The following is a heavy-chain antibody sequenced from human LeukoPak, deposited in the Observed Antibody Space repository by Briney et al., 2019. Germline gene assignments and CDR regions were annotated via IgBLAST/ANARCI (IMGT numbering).Heavy chain of an antibody. Sequence: ASVEVSCKASGYTFTSYGISWVRQAPGQGLEWMGWISAYNGNTNYAQKLQGRVTMTTDTSTSTAYMELRSLRSDDTAVYYCARDSHDYVWGSLGYWGQGTLVTVSS. V-gene: IGHV1-18*04. D-gene: IGHD3-16*01. CDR1: GYTFTSYG. CDR3: ARDSHDYVWGSLGY. CDR2: ISAYNGNT. J-gene: IGHJ4*02.